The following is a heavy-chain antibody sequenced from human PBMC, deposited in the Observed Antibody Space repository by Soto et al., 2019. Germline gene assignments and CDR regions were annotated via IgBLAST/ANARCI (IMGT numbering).Heavy chain of an antibody. J-gene: IGHJ4*01. CDR3: ARVLVGILDY. V-gene: IGHV6-1*01. Sequence: QTLSLTCAISGDSVSSNRAAWNWLRQSPSRGLEWLGRTYYRSKWYNGYAVSVKSRITITPDTSKNQVSLQLNSVTPEDTALYYCARVLVGILDYWSHGALVTVSS. CDR2: TYYRSKWYN. CDR1: GDSVSSNRAA. D-gene: IGHD1-26*01.